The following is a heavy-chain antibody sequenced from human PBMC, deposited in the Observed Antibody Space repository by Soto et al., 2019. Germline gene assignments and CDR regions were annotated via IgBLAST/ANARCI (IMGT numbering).Heavy chain of an antibody. Sequence: QVQLVESGGGVVQPGMSLRLSCAASGFTFSSYGMHWVRQAPGKGLEWVAVIWYDGTNKHYADSVQGRFTISRDNSQNIRYLQMNSLRAEDTAVYYCARRVYGSGNNFDYWGQGTLVTVSS. V-gene: IGHV3-33*01. CDR2: IWYDGTNK. CDR3: ARRVYGSGNNFDY. D-gene: IGHD3-10*01. J-gene: IGHJ4*02. CDR1: GFTFSSYG.